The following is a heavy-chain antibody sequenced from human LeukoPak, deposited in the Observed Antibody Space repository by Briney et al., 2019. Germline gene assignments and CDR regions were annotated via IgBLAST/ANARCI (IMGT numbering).Heavy chain of an antibody. V-gene: IGHV5-51*01. D-gene: IGHD3-10*01. J-gene: IGHJ4*02. CDR2: IYPGDSDT. Sequence: SSKGPGLGFTCYGIAWARSVRGKGMGWRGIIYPGDSDTRYSPSFQGQVPISADKSISTAYLQWSSLKASDTAMYYCARRGYGSGSYSQHFDYWGQGTLVTVSS. CDR3: ARRGYGSGSYSQHFDY. CDR1: GLGFTCYG.